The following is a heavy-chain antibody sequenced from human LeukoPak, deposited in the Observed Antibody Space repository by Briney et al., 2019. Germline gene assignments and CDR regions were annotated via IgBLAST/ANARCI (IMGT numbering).Heavy chain of an antibody. D-gene: IGHD4-17*01. CDR3: AREGISVTLYYFDY. CDR1: GFTFSSYT. Sequence: PGGSLRLSCAASGFTFSSYTMNWVRQAPGKGLEWVSSISSGSSHIYYADSVKGRFTISRDNAKNSLYLQMNSLRVEDTAVYYCAREGISVTLYYFDYWGQGTLVTVSS. J-gene: IGHJ4*02. V-gene: IGHV3-21*01. CDR2: ISSGSSHI.